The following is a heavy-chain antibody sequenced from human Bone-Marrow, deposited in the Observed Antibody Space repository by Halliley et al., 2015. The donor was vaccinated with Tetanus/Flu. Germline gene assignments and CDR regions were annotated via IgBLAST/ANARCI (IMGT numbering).Heavy chain of an antibody. Sequence: SLRLSCAASGFTFSDYYMNWIRQAPGKGLEWVSHMSSSGSIIKYADSVESRFVMSRDNAENSLYLQMTSLRAEDTAVYYCARDDLAITGATREYYGLGVWGQGTTVTVS. CDR1: GFTFSDYY. V-gene: IGHV3-11*01. CDR3: ARDDLAITGATREYYGLGV. CDR2: MSSSGSII. J-gene: IGHJ6*02. D-gene: IGHD7-27*01.